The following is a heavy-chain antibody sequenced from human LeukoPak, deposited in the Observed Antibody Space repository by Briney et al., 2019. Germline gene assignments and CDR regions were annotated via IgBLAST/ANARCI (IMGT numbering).Heavy chain of an antibody. CDR2: ISGRSSHV. Sequence: GGALRLSCAASGFTFNNYAMNWVRQAPGKGVEWMSSISGRSSHVYYGDSVKGRFSISRDNAMNSVFLQMNSLGVDDTAVYYCGRAFPPLRTASAGDLWGQGTLVTVSS. D-gene: IGHD3-16*01. J-gene: IGHJ4*02. V-gene: IGHV3-21*01. CDR1: GFTFNNYA. CDR3: GRAFPPLRTASAGDL.